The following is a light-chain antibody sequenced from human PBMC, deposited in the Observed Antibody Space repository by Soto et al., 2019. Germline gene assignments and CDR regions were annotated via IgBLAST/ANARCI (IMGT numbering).Light chain of an antibody. CDR3: QQRSNWPLT. Sequence: EIVLTQSPATLSLSPGERATLSCRASQSVSSYLAWYQQKPGQAPRLLIYDASNRATGIPARFSGSGSGTDFTLTISSLEPEDFAVYYCQQRSNWPLTFGGGTEV. V-gene: IGKV3-11*01. J-gene: IGKJ4*01. CDR2: DAS. CDR1: QSVSSY.